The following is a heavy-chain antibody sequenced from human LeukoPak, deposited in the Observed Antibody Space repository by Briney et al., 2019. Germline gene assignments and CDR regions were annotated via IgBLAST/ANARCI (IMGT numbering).Heavy chain of an antibody. J-gene: IGHJ6*03. CDR3: AKATPYYYGSGRRKIYYYYYMDV. D-gene: IGHD3-10*01. CDR2: INSDGSST. Sequence: GGSLRLSCAASGFTFSSYWMHWVRQAPGKGLVWVSRINSDGSSTSYADSVKGRFTISRDNAKNTLYLQMNSLRAEDTALYYCAKATPYYYGSGRRKIYYYYYMDVWGKGTTVTISS. V-gene: IGHV3-74*01. CDR1: GFTFSSYW.